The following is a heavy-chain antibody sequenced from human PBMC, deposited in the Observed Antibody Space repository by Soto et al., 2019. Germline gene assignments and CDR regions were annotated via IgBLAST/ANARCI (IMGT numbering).Heavy chain of an antibody. CDR3: VRDAQANWWGSWT. CDR2: INTGNGDT. V-gene: IGHV1-3*04. Sequence: QVQLVQSGADVKKPGASVKLSCKTSGYTFSAYSMHWVRQAPGQSPEWMGWINTGNGDTKYSKDPQAELTIGRDTTASTGYMELSSLTSEDTAIYYCVRDAQANWWGSWTWGQGTLVAVSS. CDR1: GYTFSAYS. D-gene: IGHD2-8*02. J-gene: IGHJ5*02.